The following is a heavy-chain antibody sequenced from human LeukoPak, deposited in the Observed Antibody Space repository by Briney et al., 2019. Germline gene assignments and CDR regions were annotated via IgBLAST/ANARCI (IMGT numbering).Heavy chain of an antibody. Sequence: SETLSLTCTVSGGSISSSSYYWGWIRQPPGKGLEWIGSIYYSGSTYYNPSLKSRVTISVDTSKNQFSLKLSSVTAADTAVYYCASMDGRHFDYWGQGTLVTVSS. CDR1: GGSISSSSYY. CDR2: IYYSGST. D-gene: IGHD3-10*01. V-gene: IGHV4-39*07. J-gene: IGHJ4*02. CDR3: ASMDGRHFDY.